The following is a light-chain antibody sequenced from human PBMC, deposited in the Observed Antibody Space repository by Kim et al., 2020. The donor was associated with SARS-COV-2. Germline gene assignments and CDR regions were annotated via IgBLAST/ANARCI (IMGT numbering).Light chain of an antibody. CDR3: AAWDDSLNGPWV. CDR1: SSNIGTNT. J-gene: IGLJ3*02. CDR2: SNN. V-gene: IGLV1-44*01. Sequence: QRVTISCSGSSSNIGTNTGNWYQKLPGTAPKLLIDSNNHRPSGVPDRFSGSNSGTSASLAISGLQSEDEGDYYCAAWDDSLNGPWVFGGGTQLTVL.